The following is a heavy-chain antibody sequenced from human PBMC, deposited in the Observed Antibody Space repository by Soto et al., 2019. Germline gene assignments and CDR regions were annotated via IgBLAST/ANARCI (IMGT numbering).Heavy chain of an antibody. CDR1: GGSISSYY. CDR2: IYYSGST. J-gene: IGHJ4*02. Sequence: PSETLSLTCTVSGGSISSYYWSWIRQPPGKGLEWIGYIYYSGSTNYNPSLKSRVTISVDTSKNQFSLKLSSVTAADTAVYYCASGQDFDYWGQGTLVTVSS. CDR3: ASGQDFDY. V-gene: IGHV4-59*01.